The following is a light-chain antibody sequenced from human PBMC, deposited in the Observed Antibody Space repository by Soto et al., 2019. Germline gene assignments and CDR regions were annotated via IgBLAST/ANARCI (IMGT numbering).Light chain of an antibody. CDR2: GAS. CDR3: QQYNNWPPA. J-gene: IGKJ1*01. V-gene: IGKV3-15*01. Sequence: EIVMTQSPATQSVSPGERDTLSCRASQSVSGNLAWYQQKPGQAPRLLIYGASTRATGIPARFSGSGSGTEFTLTISSLQSEDFAVYYCQQYNNWPPAFGQGTKVEIK. CDR1: QSVSGN.